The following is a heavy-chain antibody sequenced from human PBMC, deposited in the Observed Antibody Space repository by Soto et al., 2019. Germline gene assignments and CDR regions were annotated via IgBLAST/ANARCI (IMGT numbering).Heavy chain of an antibody. Sequence: ASVKVSCKASGYTFTGYYMHWVRQAPGQGLEWMGWTNPNSGGTNYAQKFQGWVTMTRDTSISTAYMELSRLRSDDTAVYYCARSPPYSSGWPVDYWGQGTLVTVSS. V-gene: IGHV1-2*04. CDR1: GYTFTGYY. CDR3: ARSPPYSSGWPVDY. CDR2: TNPNSGGT. J-gene: IGHJ4*02. D-gene: IGHD6-19*01.